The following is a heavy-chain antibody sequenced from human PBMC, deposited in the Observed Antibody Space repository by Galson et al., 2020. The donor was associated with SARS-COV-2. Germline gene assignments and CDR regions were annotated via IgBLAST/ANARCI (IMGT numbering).Heavy chain of an antibody. CDR2: IWYDGSKK. CDR3: ARDLIVVVPAAIGGVSGWFDP. D-gene: IGHD2-2*01. J-gene: IGHJ5*02. V-gene: IGHV3-33*01. CDR1: GFTFSSYG. Sequence: GESLKISCAASGFTFSSYGMHWVRQAPGKGLEWVAVIWYDGSKKYYADSVKGRFTISRDNSKNTLYLQMNSLRAEDTAVYYCARDLIVVVPAAIGGVSGWFDPWGQGTLVTVSS.